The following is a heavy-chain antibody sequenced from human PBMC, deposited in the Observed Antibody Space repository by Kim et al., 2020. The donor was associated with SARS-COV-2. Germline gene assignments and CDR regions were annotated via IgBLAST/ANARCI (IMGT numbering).Heavy chain of an antibody. D-gene: IGHD4-4*01. Sequence: YAVSVKSRITLNPDTSKNQFSLQLKSVTPEDTAVYYCARVRTVTTYPFDYWGQGTLVTVSS. CDR3: ARVRTVTTYPFDY. J-gene: IGHJ4*02. V-gene: IGHV6-1*01.